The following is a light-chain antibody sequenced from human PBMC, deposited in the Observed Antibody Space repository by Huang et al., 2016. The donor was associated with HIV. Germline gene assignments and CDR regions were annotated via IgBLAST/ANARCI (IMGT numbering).Light chain of an antibody. CDR1: QNVFSN. CDR3: QQYNNWPWT. V-gene: IGKV3-15*01. J-gene: IGKJ1*01. CDR2: GAS. Sequence: EIVMTQSPGPLSVSPGERGTLASRAGQNVFSNLAWYQQKPGQAPRLLIYGASTRATGIPARFSGSGSGTEFTLTITSLQSEDFAVYYCQQYNNWPWTFGQGTKVEIK.